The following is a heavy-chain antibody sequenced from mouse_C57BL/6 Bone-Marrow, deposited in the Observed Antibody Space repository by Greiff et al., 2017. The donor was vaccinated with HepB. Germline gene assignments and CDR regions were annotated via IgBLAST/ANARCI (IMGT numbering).Heavy chain of an antibody. CDR3: ARNLITTVVGYWYFDV. CDR2: ISSGSSTI. D-gene: IGHD1-1*01. Sequence: EVQLVESGGGLVKPGGSLKLSCAASGFTFSDYGMHWVRQAPEKGLEWVAYISSGSSTIYYADTVKGRFTISRDNAKNTLFLQMTSLRSEDTAMYYCARNLITTVVGYWYFDVWGTGTTVTVSS. CDR1: GFTFSDYG. V-gene: IGHV5-17*01. J-gene: IGHJ1*03.